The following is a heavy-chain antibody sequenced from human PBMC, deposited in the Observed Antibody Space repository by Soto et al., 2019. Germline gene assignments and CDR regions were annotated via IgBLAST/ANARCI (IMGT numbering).Heavy chain of an antibody. CDR2: INSDGSST. CDR1: GFTFSSYW. J-gene: IGHJ4*02. V-gene: IGHV3-74*01. Sequence: GGSLRLSCAASGFTFSSYWMHWVRQAPGKGLVWVSRINSDGSSTSYADSVKGRFTISRDNAKNTLYLQMNSLRAEDTAVYYCAREIRITIFNFDYWGQGTLVTVSS. CDR3: AREIRITIFNFDY. D-gene: IGHD3-9*01.